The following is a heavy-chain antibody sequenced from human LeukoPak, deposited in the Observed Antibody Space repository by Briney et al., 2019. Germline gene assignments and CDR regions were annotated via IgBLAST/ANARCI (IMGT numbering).Heavy chain of an antibody. CDR3: ARVLSLTYYYGMDV. Sequence: PSETLSLTCVISGGSISSSNWWSWVRQPPGKGLEWIGEVSHTGSTSYNPSLKSRVTISVDNSKNQFSLKLTSVTAADTAVYYCARVLSLTYYYGMDVWGQGTTVTVSS. CDR2: VSHTGST. V-gene: IGHV4-4*02. D-gene: IGHD2/OR15-2a*01. CDR1: GGSISSSNW. J-gene: IGHJ6*01.